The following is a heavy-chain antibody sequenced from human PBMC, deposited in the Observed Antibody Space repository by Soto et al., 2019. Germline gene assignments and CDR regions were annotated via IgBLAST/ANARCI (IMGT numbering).Heavy chain of an antibody. J-gene: IGHJ3*02. CDR2: IYYSGST. D-gene: IGHD2-15*01. CDR1: GGSISSYY. Sequence: PSETLSLTCTVSGGSISSYYWSWIRQPPGKGLEWIGYIYYSGSTNYNPSLKSRVTISVDTSKNQFSLKLSSVTAADTAVYYCARLSCSGGSCHVWTSPDAFDIWGQGTMVTVSS. CDR3: ARLSCSGGSCHVWTSPDAFDI. V-gene: IGHV4-59*08.